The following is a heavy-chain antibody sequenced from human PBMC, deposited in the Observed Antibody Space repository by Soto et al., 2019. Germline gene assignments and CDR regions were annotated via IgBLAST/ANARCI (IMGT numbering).Heavy chain of an antibody. D-gene: IGHD3-3*01. Sequence: SSETLSLTCTVSGGSISTGGYYWSWIRQYPGKGLEWLGYIDGSGYTFYNPSLQSRLTLSMDTSKNQFSLKLSSATAADTAVYFCARKQAGFFYGIDYWGQGTLVTVPQ. V-gene: IGHV4-31*03. CDR1: GGSISTGGYY. CDR3: ARKQAGFFYGIDY. CDR2: IDGSGYT. J-gene: IGHJ4*02.